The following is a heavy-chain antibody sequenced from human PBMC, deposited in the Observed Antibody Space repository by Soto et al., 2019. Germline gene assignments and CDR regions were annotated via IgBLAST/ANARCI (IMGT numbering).Heavy chain of an antibody. V-gene: IGHV3-21*01. CDR3: ARLYSSSSPVDY. CDR2: ISSSSSYI. D-gene: IGHD6-6*01. J-gene: IGHJ4*02. Sequence: PGGSLRLSCAGSGFTFSNYAMSWVRQAPGKGLAWVSSISSSSSYIYYADSVKGRFTISRDNAKNSLYLQMNSLRAEDTAVYYCARLYSSSSPVDYWGQGTLVTVSS. CDR1: GFTFSNYA.